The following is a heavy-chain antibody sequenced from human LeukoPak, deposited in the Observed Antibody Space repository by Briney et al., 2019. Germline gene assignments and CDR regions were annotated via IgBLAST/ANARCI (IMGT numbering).Heavy chain of an antibody. Sequence: ASVKVPCKASGYTFTSYDIDWVRQATGQGLEWMGWMNPDSGNTAYAQKFQGRITITRNTSISTVYMELSSLRSEDTAVYYCARDTLEHWFDPWGQGTLVTVSS. CDR3: ARDTLEHWFDP. J-gene: IGHJ5*02. D-gene: IGHD2-15*01. CDR1: GYTFTSYD. CDR2: MNPDSGNT. V-gene: IGHV1-8*03.